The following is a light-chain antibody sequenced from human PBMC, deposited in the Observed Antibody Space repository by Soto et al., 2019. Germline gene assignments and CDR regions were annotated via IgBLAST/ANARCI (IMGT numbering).Light chain of an antibody. V-gene: IGLV1-47*01. CDR3: AAWDDSLGTHAV. J-gene: IGLJ7*01. CDR2: RNS. Sequence: QSVLTQPPSASGNPGQTVTISCSGNSSNIGINYVYWYQQLPGTAPKLLIYRNSQRPSGIPDRFSGSKSGTSASLAISGLRSEDEADYYCAAWDDSLGTHAVFGGGTQLTVL. CDR1: SSNIGINY.